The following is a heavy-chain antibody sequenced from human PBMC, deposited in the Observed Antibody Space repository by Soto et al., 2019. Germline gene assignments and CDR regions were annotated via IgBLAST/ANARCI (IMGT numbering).Heavy chain of an antibody. CDR1: GGSISSSSYY. J-gene: IGHJ4*02. V-gene: IGHV4-39*01. CDR2: IYYSGST. CDR3: ARGSKIGSYSVYVDY. Sequence: QLQLQESGPGLVKPSETLSLTCTVSGGSISSSSYYWGWIRQPPGKGLEWIGSIYYSGSTYYNPSLKSRVTISVDTSKNQFSLKLSSVTAADTAVYYCARGSKIGSYSVYVDYWGQGTLVTVSS. D-gene: IGHD1-26*01.